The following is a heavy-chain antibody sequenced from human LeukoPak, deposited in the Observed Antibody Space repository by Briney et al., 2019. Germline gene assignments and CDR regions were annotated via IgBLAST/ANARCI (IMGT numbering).Heavy chain of an antibody. CDR1: GFTFSNAW. D-gene: IGHD3-9*01. V-gene: IGHV3-15*01. Sequence: GGSLRLSCAASGFTFSNAWMSWVRQAPGKGLEWVGRIKSKTDGGTTDYAAPVKGRFTISRDDSKITLYLQMNSLKTEDTAVYYCTTDDILTGYPMDYWGQGTLVTVSS. CDR2: IKSKTDGGTT. CDR3: TTDDILTGYPMDY. J-gene: IGHJ4*02.